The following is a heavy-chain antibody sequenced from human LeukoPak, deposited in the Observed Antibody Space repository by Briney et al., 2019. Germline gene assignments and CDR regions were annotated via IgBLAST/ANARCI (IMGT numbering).Heavy chain of an antibody. CDR3: ARTGFYGDYFDY. CDR2: IYYSGST. D-gene: IGHD4-17*01. CDR1: GGSISSGGYY. Sequence: SETLSLTCTVSGGSISSGGYYWSWIRQHPGKGLEWIGYIYYSGSTYYNPSLKSQVTISVDTSKNQFSLKLSSVTAADTAVYYCARTGFYGDYFDYWGQGTLVTVSS. V-gene: IGHV4-31*01. J-gene: IGHJ4*02.